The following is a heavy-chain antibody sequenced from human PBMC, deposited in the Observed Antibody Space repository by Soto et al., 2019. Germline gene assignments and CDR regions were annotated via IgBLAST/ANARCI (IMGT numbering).Heavy chain of an antibody. V-gene: IGHV4-30-2*01. CDR1: GDSYSISTYT. D-gene: IGHD6-19*01. CDR3: AGMPYTSGLRFDP. Sequence: PSETLSLTCNMSGDSYSISTYTWSWIRQPPGKALQWIGFIYQSGFTSYNPSLASRVSISLDRSNNQCSLKLKSVTAADTAVYFCAGMPYTSGLRFDPWGPGNLVTSPQ. CDR2: IYQSGFT. J-gene: IGHJ5*02.